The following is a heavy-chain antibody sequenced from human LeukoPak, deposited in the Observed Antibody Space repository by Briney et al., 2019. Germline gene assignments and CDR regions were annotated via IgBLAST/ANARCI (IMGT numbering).Heavy chain of an antibody. CDR2: INPNSGGT. Sequence: ASVKVSCKASGYTFTGYYMHWVRQAPGQGLEWMGWINPNSGGTNYAQKFQGRVTMTRDTSIGTAYMELSRLRSDDTAVYYCARDQVGYSYGLYYFDYWGQGTLVTVSS. CDR3: ARDQVGYSYGLYYFDY. J-gene: IGHJ4*02. V-gene: IGHV1-2*02. CDR1: GYTFTGYY. D-gene: IGHD5-18*01.